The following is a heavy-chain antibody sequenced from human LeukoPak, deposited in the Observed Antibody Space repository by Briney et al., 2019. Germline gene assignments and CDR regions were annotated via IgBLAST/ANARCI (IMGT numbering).Heavy chain of an antibody. V-gene: IGHV3-30*18. CDR2: ISYDGSNK. Sequence: PGGSLRLSCAASGFTFSRHGMHWVRQAPGKGLEWVAVISYDGSNKHYADSVKGRFTISRDNSKNTLYLQMNSLRAEDTAVYYCAKETMVRGVGPWGQGTLVTVSS. D-gene: IGHD3-10*01. J-gene: IGHJ5*02. CDR1: GFTFSRHG. CDR3: AKETMVRGVGP.